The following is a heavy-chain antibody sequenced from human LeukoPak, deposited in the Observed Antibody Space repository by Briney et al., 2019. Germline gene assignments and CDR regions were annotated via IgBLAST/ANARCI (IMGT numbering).Heavy chain of an antibody. V-gene: IGHV3-23*01. CDR3: AKDPRVATIEIFDY. CDR1: GFTFSSYA. Sequence: GGSLRLSCAASGFTFSSYAMSWVRQAPGKGPEWVSSMSGGGGVTYYADSVKGRFTISSDNSKNTVYLQMNSLRAEDTAVYYCAKDPRVATIEIFDYWGQGTLVTVSS. D-gene: IGHD5-12*01. J-gene: IGHJ4*02. CDR2: MSGGGGVT.